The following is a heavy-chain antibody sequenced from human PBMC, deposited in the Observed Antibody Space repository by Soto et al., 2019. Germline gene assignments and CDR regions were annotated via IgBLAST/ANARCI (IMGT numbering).Heavy chain of an antibody. CDR2: INPNSGGT. V-gene: IGHV1-2*04. CDR1: GYTFTGYY. CDR3: ARSRKANCSSTSCYWGFDY. J-gene: IGHJ4*02. D-gene: IGHD2-2*01. Sequence: ASVKVSCKASGYTFTGYYMHWVRQAPXQGLEWMGWINPNSGGTNYAQKFQGWVTMTRDTSISTAYMELSRLRSDDTAVYYCARSRKANCSSTSCYWGFDYWGQGTLVTVSS.